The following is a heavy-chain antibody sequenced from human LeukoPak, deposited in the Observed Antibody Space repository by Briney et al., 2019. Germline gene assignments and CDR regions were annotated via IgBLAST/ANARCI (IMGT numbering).Heavy chain of an antibody. J-gene: IGHJ4*02. CDR1: GGSINSYY. Sequence: PSETLSLTCTVSGGSINSYYWSWIRQPAGKGLEWVGRIYSSGDTNYNPSLKSRVTMSVDTSKSQFFLNLNSVTAADTAVYYCARDRGSFSRYGIDYWGQGTLVTVSS. D-gene: IGHD2-2*01. CDR2: IYSSGDT. V-gene: IGHV4-4*07. CDR3: ARDRGSFSRYGIDY.